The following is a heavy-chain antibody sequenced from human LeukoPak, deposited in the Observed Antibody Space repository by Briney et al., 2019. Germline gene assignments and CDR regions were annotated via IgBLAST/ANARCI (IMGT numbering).Heavy chain of an antibody. D-gene: IGHD5-18*01. V-gene: IGHV4-59*01. J-gene: IGHJ6*03. CDR1: GGSISSYY. CDR3: ARTTEGGYTYGYFFHYYMDV. Sequence: SETLSLTCTVSGGSISSYYWSWIRQPPGKGLEWIGYIYYSGSTNYNPSLKSRVTISADTSKNQFSLKLTSVTAADTAVYYCARTTEGGYTYGYFFHYYMDVWGKGTTVTISS. CDR2: IYYSGST.